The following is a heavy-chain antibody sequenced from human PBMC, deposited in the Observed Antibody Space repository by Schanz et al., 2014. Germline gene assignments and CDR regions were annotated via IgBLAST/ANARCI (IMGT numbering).Heavy chain of an antibody. CDR2: VCYDGSKK. D-gene: IGHD1-26*01. V-gene: IGHV3-33*06. CDR1: GFTFSSYG. CDR3: VKDLQRELLRDDHYYGMDV. J-gene: IGHJ6*02. Sequence: LVESGGGVVQPGRSLRLSCAASGFTFSSYGMHWVRQVPGKGLEWVAVVCYDGSKKYYADSVKGRFTTSRDNSKNTMYLQMNSLRAEDTAVYYCVKDLQRELLRDDHYYGMDVRGQGTTVTVSS.